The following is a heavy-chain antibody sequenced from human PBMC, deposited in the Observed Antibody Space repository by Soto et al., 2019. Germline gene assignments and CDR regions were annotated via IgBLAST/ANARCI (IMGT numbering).Heavy chain of an antibody. J-gene: IGHJ4*02. V-gene: IGHV3-33*01. D-gene: IGHD3-16*01. CDR3: ASDYTFYFDY. CDR2: IWYDGSRK. Sequence: QVQLVESGGGVVQPGRSLRLSCVVSGFTFTSYGMHWVRQAPGKGLEWVAVIWYDGSRKYYADSVKGRFTISRDIFKKALYLEMDSLRAEDTAVYCCASDYTFYFDYWGQGTRVTVS. CDR1: GFTFTSYG.